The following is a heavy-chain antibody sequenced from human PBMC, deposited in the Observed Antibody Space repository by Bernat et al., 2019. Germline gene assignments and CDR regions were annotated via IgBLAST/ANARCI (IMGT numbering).Heavy chain of an antibody. CDR1: GFTFSSYA. CDR2: ISGSGGST. J-gene: IGHJ4*02. Sequence: EVQLLESGGGLVQPGGALRLSCAASGFTFSSYAMSWVRQAPGKGLEWASAISGSGGSTYYAGSVEGRFTNSRDNFKNTLYLQMNRLRAEDTAVYYWARHNYDFWGGYQSFDYWGQGTLVTVSS. V-gene: IGHV3-23*01. D-gene: IGHD3-3*01. CDR3: ARHNYDFWGGYQSFDY.